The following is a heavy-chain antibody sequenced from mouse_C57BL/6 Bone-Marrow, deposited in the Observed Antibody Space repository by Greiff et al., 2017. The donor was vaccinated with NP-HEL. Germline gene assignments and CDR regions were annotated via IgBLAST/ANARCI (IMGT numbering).Heavy chain of an antibody. Sequence: VQLQQPGAELVKPGASVKMSCKASGYTFTSYWITWVKQRPGQGLEWIGEIDPSDSYTNYNQKFKGKSTLTVDKSSSTAYMQLSSLTSEDSAVYYCARGFHAWFAYWGQGTLVTVSA. CDR1: GYTFTSYW. J-gene: IGHJ3*01. CDR3: ARGFHAWFAY. V-gene: IGHV1-69*01. CDR2: IDPSDSYT.